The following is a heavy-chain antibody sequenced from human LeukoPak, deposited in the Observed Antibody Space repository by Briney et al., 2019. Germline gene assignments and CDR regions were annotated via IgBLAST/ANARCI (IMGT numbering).Heavy chain of an antibody. V-gene: IGHV4-59*01. J-gene: IGHJ4*02. CDR2: IYYSGST. D-gene: IGHD6-19*01. CDR3: ARAGYGYSSGWRVDY. CDR1: GGSISSYY. Sequence: SETLSLTCTVSGGSISSYYWSWIRQPPGKGLEYIGYIYYSGSTNYNPSLKSRVTISVDTSKNQFSLKLSSVTAADTAVYYCARAGYGYSSGWRVDYWGQGTLVTVSS.